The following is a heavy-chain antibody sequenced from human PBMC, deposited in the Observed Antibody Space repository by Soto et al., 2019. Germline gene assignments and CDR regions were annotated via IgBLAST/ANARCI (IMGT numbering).Heavy chain of an antibody. D-gene: IGHD3-10*01. J-gene: IGHJ6*01. CDR3: ARDLGSGSTYYYYGMDV. CDR1: GYSFTSYW. Sequence: GESLKISCKGSGYSFTSYWIGWVRQMPGKGLEWMGIIYPGDSDTRYSPSFQGQVTISADKSISTAYLQWSSLKASDTATYYCARDLGSGSTYYYYGMDVWRQGTTVTDAS. CDR2: IYPGDSDT. V-gene: IGHV5-51*01.